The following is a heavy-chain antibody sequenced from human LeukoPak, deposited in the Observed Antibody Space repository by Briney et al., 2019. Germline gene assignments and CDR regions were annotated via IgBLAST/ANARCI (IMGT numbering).Heavy chain of an antibody. D-gene: IGHD5-12*01. J-gene: IGHJ6*03. CDR1: GGSFSGYY. V-gene: IGHV4-34*01. CDR2: INQSGSI. Sequence: SETLSLTCAVYGGSFSGYYGTWIRQPPGKGLEWIGEINQSGSINYNPSLKSRVTISVDTSKNQFSLKLSSVTAADTAVYYCARGLAQDYYYYYMDVWGKGTTVTISS. CDR3: ARGLAQDYYYYYMDV.